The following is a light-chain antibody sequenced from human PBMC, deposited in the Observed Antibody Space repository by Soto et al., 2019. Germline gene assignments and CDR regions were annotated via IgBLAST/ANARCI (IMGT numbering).Light chain of an antibody. CDR1: QSVSSTY. CDR3: QQYGSSRGT. V-gene: IGKV3-20*01. J-gene: IGKJ1*01. CDR2: AAS. Sequence: EIVLTQSPDTLSLFPGERATLSCRASQSVSSTYLAWYQQKPGQAPRPLISAASSRATGTPDRFSGSGSGTDCTLTISRLEPEDFAVYYCQQYGSSRGTFGQGTKVDIK.